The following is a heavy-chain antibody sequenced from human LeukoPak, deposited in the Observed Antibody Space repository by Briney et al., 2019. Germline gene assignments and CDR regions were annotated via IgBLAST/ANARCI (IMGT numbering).Heavy chain of an antibody. CDR1: GGSISSSSYY. D-gene: IGHD3-22*01. V-gene: IGHV4-39*01. CDR2: IYYSGST. CDR3: ASARYYYDTSGLYYFDY. J-gene: IGHJ4*02. Sequence: PSETLSLTCIVSGGSISSSSYYWGWIRQPPGKGLEWIGSIYYSGSTYYNASLKSRVTISVDTSKNQFSLKLSSVTAADTAVYYCASARYYYDTSGLYYFDYWGRGTLVTVSS.